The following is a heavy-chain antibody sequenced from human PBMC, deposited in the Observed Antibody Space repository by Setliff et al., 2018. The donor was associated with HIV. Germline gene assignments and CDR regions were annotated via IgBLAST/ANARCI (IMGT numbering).Heavy chain of an antibody. J-gene: IGHJ5*02. CDR2: IFSSGST. V-gene: IGHV4-4*09. D-gene: IGHD5-18*01. Sequence: SETLSLTCTVSGGSISSYCWNWIRQSPGGGLEWIGFIFSSGSTKYNPSLQSRVTMSIDTSKNQFSLKLTSVTAADTAVYYCARDGRYSFGYNWFDPWGQGTLVTVSS. CDR3: ARDGRYSFGYNWFDP. CDR1: GGSISSYC.